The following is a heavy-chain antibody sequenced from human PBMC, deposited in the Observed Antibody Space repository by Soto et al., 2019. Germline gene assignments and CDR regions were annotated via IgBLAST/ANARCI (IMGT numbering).Heavy chain of an antibody. CDR2: INPITGGT. CDR1: GYTFTSYY. D-gene: IGHD3-22*01. V-gene: IGHV1-2*02. Sequence: ASVKVSCKASGYTFTSYYIHWLRQAPGKGLEWMGWINPITGGTNYAPKFQGRVTMTRDTSITTAYMELSRLRSDDTAVYYCARNYYDSSDRDYLDYWGQGTSVTVSS. CDR3: ARNYYDSSDRDYLDY. J-gene: IGHJ4*02.